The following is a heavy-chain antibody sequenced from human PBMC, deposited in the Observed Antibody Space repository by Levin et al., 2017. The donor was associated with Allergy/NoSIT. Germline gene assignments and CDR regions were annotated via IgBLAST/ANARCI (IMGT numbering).Heavy chain of an antibody. CDR1: GFTFSTYW. V-gene: IGHV3-7*04. Sequence: LSLTCAASGFTFSTYWMNWVRQAPGKGLEWVASVNQDGSQKYYVDSVKGRFTISKDNAENSLSLQMNSLRAEDTAVYYCARDLKDYWGQGTLVTVSS. J-gene: IGHJ4*02. CDR3: ARDLKDY. CDR2: VNQDGSQK.